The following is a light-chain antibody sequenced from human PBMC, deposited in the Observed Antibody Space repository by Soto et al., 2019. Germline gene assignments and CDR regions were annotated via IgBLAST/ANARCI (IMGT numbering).Light chain of an antibody. V-gene: IGKV2-28*01. Sequence: EIVMTQSPLSLPATPGEPASISCRSSQSLLNSNGYTYLDWYLQKPGQSPQFLIYLVSNRSSGVPDRFSGSGSGTDFTLKISRVEAEDVAVYVCMQAAQTPYTFGQGTKLEIK. J-gene: IGKJ2*01. CDR3: MQAAQTPYT. CDR1: QSLLNSNGYTY. CDR2: LVS.